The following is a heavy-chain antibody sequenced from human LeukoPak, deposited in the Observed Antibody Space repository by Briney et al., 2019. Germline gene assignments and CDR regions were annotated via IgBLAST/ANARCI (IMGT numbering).Heavy chain of an antibody. J-gene: IGHJ6*03. D-gene: IGHD3-10*01. Sequence: SETLSLTCTVSVGSISSSSDYWFYWVWIRQPPGKGLEWIGSIYYSGSTYYNPSLKSRVTISVDTSKNQFSLKLSSVTAADTAVYYCAREIYGSGSYIYDKNYYYYMDVWGKGTTVTVSS. CDR3: AREIYGSGSYIYDKNYYYYMDV. CDR1: VGSISSSSDY. CDR2: IYYSGST. V-gene: IGHV4-39*07.